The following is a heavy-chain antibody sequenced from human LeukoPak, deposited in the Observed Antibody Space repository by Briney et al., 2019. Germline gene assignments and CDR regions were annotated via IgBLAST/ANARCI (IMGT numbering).Heavy chain of an antibody. Sequence: GASVKVSCKASGYTFTGYYMHWVRQAPGHGLEWMGWINPNSGGTNYAQKFQGSVTMSRDTSISTAYMELGRLRSDDTAVYYCARGDCSSTSCYIINWFDPWGRGTLVTVSS. V-gene: IGHV1-2*02. CDR1: GYTFTGYY. CDR2: INPNSGGT. J-gene: IGHJ5*02. CDR3: ARGDCSSTSCYIINWFDP. D-gene: IGHD2-2*01.